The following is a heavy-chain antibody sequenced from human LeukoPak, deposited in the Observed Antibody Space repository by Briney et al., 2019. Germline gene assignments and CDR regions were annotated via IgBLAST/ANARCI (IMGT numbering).Heavy chain of an antibody. V-gene: IGHV4-4*02. CDR3: ARGGSSDYDSSGTPFDP. D-gene: IGHD3-22*01. Sequence: PSGTLSLTCAVSGGSISSSNWWSWVRQPPGKGLEWIGNIYYSGSTYYSPSLKSRVTISVDTSKNQFSLKLSSVTAADTAVYYCARGGSSDYDSSGTPFDPWGQGTLVTVSS. CDR2: IYYSGST. J-gene: IGHJ5*02. CDR1: GGSISSSNW.